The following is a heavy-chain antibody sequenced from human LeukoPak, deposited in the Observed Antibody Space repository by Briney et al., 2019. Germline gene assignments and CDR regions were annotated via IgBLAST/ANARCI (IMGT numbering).Heavy chain of an antibody. CDR3: ARAAVAARWFDP. V-gene: IGHV1-69*13. D-gene: IGHD6-19*01. CDR2: IIPIFGTA. J-gene: IGHJ5*02. CDR1: RGTFSSNA. Sequence: ASVKVSCKASRGTFSSNAISWVRQAPGQGLEWMGGIIPIFGTATYAQKFQGRVTITADDSTSTAYMELSSLRSEDTAVYYCARAAVAARWFDPWGQGTLVTVSS.